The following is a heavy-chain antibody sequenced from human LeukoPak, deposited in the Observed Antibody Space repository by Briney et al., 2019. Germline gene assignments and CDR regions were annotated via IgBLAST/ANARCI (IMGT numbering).Heavy chain of an antibody. D-gene: IGHD3-22*01. Sequence: SETLSLTCTVSGGSISSYYWSWIRQPAGKGLEWIGRIYTSGSTNYNPSLKSRVTMSVDTSKNQFSLRLTSVTAADTAVYYCARDVYDSSGYYLLGDNWGQGTLVTVSS. J-gene: IGHJ4*02. CDR3: ARDVYDSSGYYLLGDN. CDR2: IYTSGST. CDR1: GGSISSYY. V-gene: IGHV4-4*07.